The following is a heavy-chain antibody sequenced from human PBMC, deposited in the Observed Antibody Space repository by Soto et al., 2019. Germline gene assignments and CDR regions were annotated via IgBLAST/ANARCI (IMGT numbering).Heavy chain of an antibody. CDR2: IWYDGSNK. CDR1: GFTFSSYG. V-gene: IGHV3-33*01. J-gene: IGHJ4*02. D-gene: IGHD1-1*01. Sequence: QVQLVESGGGVVQPGRSLRLSCAASGFTFSSYGMHWVRQAPGKGLEWVAVIWYDGSNKYYADSVKGRFTISRDNSKNTLYLQMNSLRAEDTAVYYCARGLGTWNHHPYCDYWGQGTLVTVSS. CDR3: ARGLGTWNHHPYCDY.